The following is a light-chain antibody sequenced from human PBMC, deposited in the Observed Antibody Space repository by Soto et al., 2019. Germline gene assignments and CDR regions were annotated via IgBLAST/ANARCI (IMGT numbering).Light chain of an antibody. J-gene: IGLJ1*01. CDR2: EVS. V-gene: IGLV2-8*01. CDR3: TSYVGGNNHYV. CDR1: SSDVGGYNY. Sequence: QSALTQPPSASGSPGQSVTISCTGTSSDVGGYNYVSWYQQHPGKATKVVIYEVSKRPSGVPDRFSGSKSGNTASLTVSGIQAEDEADYYCTSYVGGNNHYVFGTGTKLTVL.